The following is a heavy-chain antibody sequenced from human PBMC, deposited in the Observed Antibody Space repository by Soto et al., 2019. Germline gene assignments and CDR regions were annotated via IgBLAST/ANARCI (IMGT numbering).Heavy chain of an antibody. V-gene: IGHV4-34*02. J-gene: IGHJ1*01. D-gene: IGHD6-13*01. CDR3: ARGGSSWYAEYLPH. Sequence: QVQLQQWGAGLLKPSETLSLTCDVYGGSFSGYYWSWIRQPPGKGLEWIAEVSHSGATSYNPSLKSRVTMSVDTSRNQFSLNLKFVTAADTAVYYCARGGSSWYAEYLPHWGQGTLVSVSS. CDR2: VSHSGAT. CDR1: GGSFSGYY.